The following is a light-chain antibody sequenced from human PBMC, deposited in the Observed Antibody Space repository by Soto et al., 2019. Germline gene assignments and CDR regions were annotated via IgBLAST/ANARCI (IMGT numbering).Light chain of an antibody. CDR2: NTN. Sequence: QAVVTQEPSFSVSPGRTVTLTCGLSSGSVSTNYYPSWYQQTPGQAPRTLIYNTNTRSSGVPARFSGSILGNKAALTITGAQADDESDYYCMGYMGSGLWVFGGGTKLTVL. CDR1: SGSVSTNYY. J-gene: IGLJ3*02. V-gene: IGLV8-61*01. CDR3: MGYMGSGLWV.